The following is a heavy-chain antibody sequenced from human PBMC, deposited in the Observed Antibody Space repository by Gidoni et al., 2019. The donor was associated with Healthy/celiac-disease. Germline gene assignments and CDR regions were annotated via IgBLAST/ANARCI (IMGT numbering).Heavy chain of an antibody. V-gene: IGHV4-4*02. CDR3: ARDLRHYYDSSGYYTWYFDL. CDR2: IYHSGST. D-gene: IGHD3-22*01. CDR1: GGSISSSNW. Sequence: QVQLQESGPGLVKPSGTLSLTCAVSGGSISSSNWWSWGRQPPGKGLEWIGEIYHSGSTNYNPSLKIRVTISVDKSKNQFSLKLSSVTAADTAVYYCARDLRHYYDSSGYYTWYFDLWGRGTLVTVSS. J-gene: IGHJ2*01.